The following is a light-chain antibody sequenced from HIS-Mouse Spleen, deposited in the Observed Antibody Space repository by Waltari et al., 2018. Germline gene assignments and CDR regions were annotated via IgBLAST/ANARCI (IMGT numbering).Light chain of an antibody. V-gene: IGLV3-21*02. Sequence: SYVLTQPPSVSVAPGQTARITCGGNNIGSKSVHWYQQKPGQALVLVVYDDSDRPSGIRERFSGSNSGNTATLTISRVEAEDEADYYCQVWDSSSDHYVFGTGTKVTVL. CDR1: NIGSKS. J-gene: IGLJ1*01. CDR2: DDS. CDR3: QVWDSSSDHYV.